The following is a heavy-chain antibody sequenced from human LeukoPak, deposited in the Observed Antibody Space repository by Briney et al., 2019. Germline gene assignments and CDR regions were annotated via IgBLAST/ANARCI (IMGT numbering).Heavy chain of an antibody. CDR2: VSGSGGIT. CDR1: GFTFNSYA. CDR3: AKTTAGNSSGRNPGWPVDY. Sequence: GGSLRLSCPASGFTFNSYAMTWVRQAPGKGLEWVSHVSGSGGITYYADSVKGRFTIFRDNSKNTLYLQMDSLRAEDTAVYDCAKTTAGNSSGRNPGWPVDYWGQGTLVTVSS. D-gene: IGHD6-19*01. J-gene: IGHJ4*02. V-gene: IGHV3-23*01.